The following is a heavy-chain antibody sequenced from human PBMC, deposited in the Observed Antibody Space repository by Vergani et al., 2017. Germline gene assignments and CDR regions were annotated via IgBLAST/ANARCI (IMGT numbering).Heavy chain of an antibody. CDR2: IRPKTDGETT. CDR1: GFTFSSAW. D-gene: IGHD6-13*01. J-gene: IGHJ5*02. CDR3: ATLPLQTQQQVTS. Sequence: EVQPVESGGGLVKPGGSLRLSCTTSGFTFSSAWMSWVRQAPGKGLEWVARIRPKTDGETTDYAAPVKARFTISRDDSKNTMYLQMNSLKTEDTAVYYCATLPLQTQQQVTSWGQGTLVTVSS. V-gene: IGHV3-15*01.